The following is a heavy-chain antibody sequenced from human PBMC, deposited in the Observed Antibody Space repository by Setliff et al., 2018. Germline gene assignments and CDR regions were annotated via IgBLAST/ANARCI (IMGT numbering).Heavy chain of an antibody. V-gene: IGHV3-43D*04. CDR1: GFGFDEFA. CDR2: ISWDGSST. CDR3: AKDRSDSGYAGFDF. D-gene: IGHD5-12*01. J-gene: IGHJ4*02. Sequence: QTGGSLRLSCVASGFGFDEFAMHWVRQTPGKGLEWVSFISWDGSSTSYADSVTGRFTISRDNTKVSLFLQMNSLSTKDTALYYCAKDRSDSGYAGFDFWGQGTQVTVSS.